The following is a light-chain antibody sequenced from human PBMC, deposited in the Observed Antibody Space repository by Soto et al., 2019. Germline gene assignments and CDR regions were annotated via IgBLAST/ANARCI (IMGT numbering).Light chain of an antibody. CDR3: LQYQSYGT. CDR1: QSISRQ. J-gene: IGKJ1*01. V-gene: IGKV1-5*03. CDR2: QAS. Sequence: DIQMTQSPSTLSASVGDRVSITCRASQSISRQLAWYQQKPGKAPNLLIYQASNLETGVPSRFTGSGSGTEFTLTISSLQPYDLATYYCLQYQSYGTFGQGTKVEVK.